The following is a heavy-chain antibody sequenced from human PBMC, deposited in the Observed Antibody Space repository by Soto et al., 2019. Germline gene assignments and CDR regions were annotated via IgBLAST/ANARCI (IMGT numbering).Heavy chain of an antibody. V-gene: IGHV3-7*01. J-gene: IGHJ4*02. Sequence: EVQLVESGGGLVQPGGSPRLSCAASGFTFSSHWMSWVRQAPGKGLEWVANIRQDGSEKYYVDSVKGRFTISRDNAKNSLYLQMNSLRAEDTAVYYCARDTSGADYWGQGTLVTVSS. D-gene: IGHD6-19*01. CDR2: IRQDGSEK. CDR1: GFTFSSHW. CDR3: ARDTSGADY.